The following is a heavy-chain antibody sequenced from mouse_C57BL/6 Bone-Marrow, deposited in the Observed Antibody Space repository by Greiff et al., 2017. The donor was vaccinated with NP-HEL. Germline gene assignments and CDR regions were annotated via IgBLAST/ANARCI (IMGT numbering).Heavy chain of an antibody. V-gene: IGHV3-6*01. CDR2: ISYDGSN. Sequence: EVKLQESGPGLVKPSQSLSLTCSVTGYSITSGYYWNWIRQFPGNKLEWMGYISYDGSNNSNPSLKNRISITRDTSKNQFFLKLNSVTTEDTATYYCARRSPDFDYWGQGTTLTVSS. CDR1: GYSITSGYY. CDR3: ARRSPDFDY. J-gene: IGHJ2*01.